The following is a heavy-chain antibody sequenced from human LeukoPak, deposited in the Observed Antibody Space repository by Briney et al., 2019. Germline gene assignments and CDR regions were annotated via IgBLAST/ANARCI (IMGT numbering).Heavy chain of an antibody. Sequence: GGSLRLSCAASGFTFSNYAMSWVRQAPGKGLEWVSAVSGRDDSTYYADSVKGRFTISRDNSKNTLYLQMNSLRAEDTAVYYCAKWGNYDILTGYYDSDYWGQGTLVTVSS. J-gene: IGHJ4*02. D-gene: IGHD3-9*01. CDR3: AKWGNYDILTGYYDSDY. V-gene: IGHV3-23*01. CDR1: GFTFSNYA. CDR2: VSGRDDST.